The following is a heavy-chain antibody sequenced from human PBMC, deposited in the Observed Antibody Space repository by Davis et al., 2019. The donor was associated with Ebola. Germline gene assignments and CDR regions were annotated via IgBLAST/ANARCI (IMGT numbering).Heavy chain of an antibody. V-gene: IGHV3-53*04. D-gene: IGHD3-22*01. Sequence: SCKASGYIFTSYAMHWVRQAPGKGLEWVSVIYSGGSTYYADSVKGRFTISRHNSKNTLYLQMNSLRAEDTAVYYCARYIPQVVITQADAFDIWGQGTMVTVSS. CDR2: IYSGGST. CDR1: GYIFTSYA. CDR3: ARYIPQVVITQADAFDI. J-gene: IGHJ3*02.